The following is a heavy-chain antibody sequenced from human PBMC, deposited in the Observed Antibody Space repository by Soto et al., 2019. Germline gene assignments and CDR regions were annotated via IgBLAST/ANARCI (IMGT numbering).Heavy chain of an antibody. D-gene: IGHD3-16*01. CDR3: ARLGTRGGVDL. CDR1: GFMFKSYV. J-gene: IGHJ4*02. Sequence: QLQLVESGGGVVQPGTSLRLSCTASGFMFKSYVMHWVRQAPGKGLEWVALTSYDGNNKYYGDSVKGRFTVSRDNSKNTLHLQRGSLRPEDTALDYGARLGTRGGVDLWGQGTVVSVSP. CDR2: TSYDGNNK. V-gene: IGHV3-30*19.